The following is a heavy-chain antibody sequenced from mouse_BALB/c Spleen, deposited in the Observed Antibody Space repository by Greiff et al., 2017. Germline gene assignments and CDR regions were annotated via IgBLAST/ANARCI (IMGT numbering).Heavy chain of an antibody. CDR3: ARVVNWEFAY. V-gene: IGHV3-6*02. CDR1: GYSITSGYY. Sequence: EVKLQESGPGLVKPSQSLSLTCSVTGYSITSGYYWNWIRQFPGTKLEWMGYISYDGSNNYNPSLKNRISITRDTSKNQFFLKLNSVTTEDTATCDCARVVNWEFAYWGQGTLVTVSA. CDR2: ISYDGSN. J-gene: IGHJ3*01. D-gene: IGHD4-1*01.